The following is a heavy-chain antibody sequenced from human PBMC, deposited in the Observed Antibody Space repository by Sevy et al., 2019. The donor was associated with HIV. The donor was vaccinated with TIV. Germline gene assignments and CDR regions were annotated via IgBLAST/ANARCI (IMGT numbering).Heavy chain of an antibody. J-gene: IGHJ4*02. D-gene: IGHD2-8*01. CDR1: GFTFSKYS. V-gene: IGHV3-23*01. CDR2: LSFGCGEI. Sequence: GGFLRLSCAASGFTFSKYSMSWVRQPPGKGLEWVSTLSFGCGEINYADSVKGRFTISRDNSKSSVYLQMNNLRPEDKAVYYCAREGCTKPHDYWGQGTLVTVSS. CDR3: AREGCTKPHDY.